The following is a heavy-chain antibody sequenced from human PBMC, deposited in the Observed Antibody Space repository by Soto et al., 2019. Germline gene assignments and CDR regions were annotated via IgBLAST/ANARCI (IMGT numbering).Heavy chain of an antibody. V-gene: IGHV4-39*01. CDR3: ARVREPALSYVPYAH. D-gene: IGHD5-18*01. CDR2: IYYSGST. Sequence: SETLSLTCAVSGGSISSSSYYWGWIRQPPGKGLEWIGSIYYSGSTYYNPSLKSRVTISADTSKNQFSLKLSYVTAADTAIYYCARVREPALSYVPYAHWGQGTLVTVSS. J-gene: IGHJ4*02. CDR1: GGSISSSSYY.